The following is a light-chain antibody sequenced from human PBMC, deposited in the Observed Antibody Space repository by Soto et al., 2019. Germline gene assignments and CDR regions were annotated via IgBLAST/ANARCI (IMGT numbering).Light chain of an antibody. V-gene: IGLV6-57*04. CDR3: QSYHSGNVV. Sequence: NFMLTQPLSVSESPGKTVTLSCTRSGGSIGSNYVQWYQQRPGSAPTTVIYEDNERPSGVPDRFSGSIDSSSNSASLTISGLKTDDEADYYCQSYHSGNVVFGGGTKVTVL. CDR2: EDN. CDR1: GGSIGSNY. J-gene: IGLJ2*01.